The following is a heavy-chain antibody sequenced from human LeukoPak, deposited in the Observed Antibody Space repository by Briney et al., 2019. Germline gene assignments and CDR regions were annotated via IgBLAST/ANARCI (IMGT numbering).Heavy chain of an antibody. J-gene: IGHJ4*02. D-gene: IGHD6-19*01. V-gene: IGHV5-51*01. CDR3: ARHNGRAVAGTLGLDY. CDR1: GYSFTSYW. Sequence: GESLKISCKGSGYSFTSYWIGWVRQMPGKGLEWMGIIYPGDSDTRYSPSFQGQVTISADKSISTAYLQWSSLKASDTAMYYCARHNGRAVAGTLGLDYWGQGTLVTVSS. CDR2: IYPGDSDT.